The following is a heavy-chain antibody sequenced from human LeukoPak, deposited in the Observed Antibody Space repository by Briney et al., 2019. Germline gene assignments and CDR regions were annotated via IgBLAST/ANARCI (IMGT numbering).Heavy chain of an antibody. D-gene: IGHD3-10*01. CDR2: VYSSGST. CDR3: ARDSHWGVPFDY. Sequence: SETLSLTCTVSGGSITGSYWSWIRQPAGQGLEWVGRVYSSGSTNYNPSLKSRVTVSVDTSKNQFSLKLSSVTVADTAVYFCARDSHWGVPFDYWGQGILVTVSS. CDR1: GGSITGSY. J-gene: IGHJ4*02. V-gene: IGHV4-4*07.